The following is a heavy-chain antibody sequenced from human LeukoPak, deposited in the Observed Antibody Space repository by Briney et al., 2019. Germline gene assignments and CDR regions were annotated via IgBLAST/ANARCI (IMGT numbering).Heavy chain of an antibody. CDR1: GGSISNTFYY. CDR2: INYSGST. CDR3: ARRRFVRGPDVVNPFDY. V-gene: IGHV4-39*01. J-gene: IGHJ4*02. Sequence: SETLSLTCTVSGGSISNTFYYWGWIRQPPGKGLGWIGSINYSGSTYYNPSLKSRVTISIDTSKNQFSLKVSSVTAADTAVYYCARRRFVRGPDVVNPFDYWGQGTLVTVSS. D-gene: IGHD2-8*01.